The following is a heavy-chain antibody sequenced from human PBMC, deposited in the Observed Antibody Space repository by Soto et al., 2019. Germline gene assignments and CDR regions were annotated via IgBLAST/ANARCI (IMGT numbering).Heavy chain of an antibody. J-gene: IGHJ6*02. CDR3: ARAGCDGGSCYTLVGLRYGMDV. D-gene: IGHD2-15*01. V-gene: IGHV3-30-3*01. Sequence: QVQLVESGGGVVQPGRSLRLSCAASGFTFSSYAMYWVRQAPGKGLEWVAVISYDGNNKYYADSVKGPLTISRDNSKNTLYLQMNSLRAEDTAVYYCARAGCDGGSCYTLVGLRYGMDVWGQGTTVTVSS. CDR1: GFTFSSYA. CDR2: ISYDGNNK.